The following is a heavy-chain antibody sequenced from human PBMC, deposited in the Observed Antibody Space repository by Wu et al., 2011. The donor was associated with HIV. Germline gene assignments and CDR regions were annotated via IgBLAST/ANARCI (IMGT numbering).Heavy chain of an antibody. Sequence: KPGASVTVSCKASGYTLISYGISWVRQAPGQGPEWMGWISAYNGDTNYAQKFQGXVTMTADTSSSTVYMALSSLRYEDTAVYYCARGDILTGAPEYYFDYWGQGTLVTVSS. CDR3: ARGDILTGAPEYYFDY. J-gene: IGHJ4*02. CDR1: GYTLISYG. D-gene: IGHD3-9*01. V-gene: IGHV1-18*01. CDR2: ISAYNGDT.